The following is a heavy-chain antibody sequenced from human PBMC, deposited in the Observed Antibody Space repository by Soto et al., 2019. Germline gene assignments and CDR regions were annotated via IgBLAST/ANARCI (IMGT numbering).Heavy chain of an antibody. CDR3: AREGKRTMIADD. D-gene: IGHD3-22*01. CDR1: GGSISSGGYY. J-gene: IGHJ4*02. Sequence: ASETLSLTCTVSGGSISSGGYYWSWIRQHPGKGLEWIGYIYYSGSTYYNPSLKSRVTISVDTSKNQFSLKLSSVTAADTAVYYCAREGKRTMIADDWGQGTLVTVSS. CDR2: IYYSGST. V-gene: IGHV4-31*03.